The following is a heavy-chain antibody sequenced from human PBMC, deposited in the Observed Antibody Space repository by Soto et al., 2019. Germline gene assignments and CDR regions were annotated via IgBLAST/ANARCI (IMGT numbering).Heavy chain of an antibody. Sequence: GGSLRLSCAASGFTFSSNAMHWVRQAPGKGLQWLAVISYDGNNKYYADSVEGRFTISRDNSKNMVYLQMNSLRLEDTAVYYCARGPSYSDSYFDHWGQGTLVTVSS. V-gene: IGHV3-30*03. CDR2: ISYDGNNK. D-gene: IGHD4-17*01. J-gene: IGHJ4*02. CDR1: GFTFSSNA. CDR3: ARGPSYSDSYFDH.